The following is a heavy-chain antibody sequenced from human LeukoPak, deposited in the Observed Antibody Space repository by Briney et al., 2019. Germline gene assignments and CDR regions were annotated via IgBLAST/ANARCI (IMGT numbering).Heavy chain of an antibody. CDR2: ISAYNGNT. D-gene: IGHD3-22*01. Sequence: ASVKVSCKASGYTFTSYGISWVRQAPGQGLEWMGWISAYNGNTNYAQKLQGRVTMTTDTSTSTAYMELRSLRSDDTAVCCCARGGGGGYYDSSGYLHWGQGTLVTVSS. V-gene: IGHV1-18*01. CDR3: ARGGGGGYYDSSGYLH. CDR1: GYTFTSYG. J-gene: IGHJ1*01.